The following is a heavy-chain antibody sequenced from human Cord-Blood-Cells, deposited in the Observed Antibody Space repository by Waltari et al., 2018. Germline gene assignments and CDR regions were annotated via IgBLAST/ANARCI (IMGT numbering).Heavy chain of an antibody. CDR1: GGSLSGYY. Sequence: QVQLQQWGAGLLKPSETLSLTCAVYGGSLSGYYWSWIRQPPGKGREWIGEINHSGSTNYHPSLKCRVTISVDTSKNQCSLKLSSVTAADTAVYYCARGSVVVIATIWFDPWGQGTLVTVSS. CDR3: ARGSVVVIATIWFDP. D-gene: IGHD2-21*01. J-gene: IGHJ5*02. CDR2: INHSGST. V-gene: IGHV4-34*01.